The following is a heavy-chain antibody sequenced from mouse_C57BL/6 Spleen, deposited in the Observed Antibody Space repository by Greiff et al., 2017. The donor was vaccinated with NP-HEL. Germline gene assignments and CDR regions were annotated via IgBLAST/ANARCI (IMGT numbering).Heavy chain of an antibody. Sequence: QVQLQQSDAELVKPGASVKISCKVSGYTFTDHTIHWMKQRPEQGLEWIGYIYPKDGSTKYNEKFKGKATLTADKSSSTAYMQLNSLTSEDSAVYFCARDYYSSSYGGYDFDDWGQGTTLTVSS. D-gene: IGHD1-1*01. J-gene: IGHJ2*01. CDR2: IYPKDGST. V-gene: IGHV1-78*01. CDR3: ARDYYSSSYGGYDFDD. CDR1: GYTFTDHT.